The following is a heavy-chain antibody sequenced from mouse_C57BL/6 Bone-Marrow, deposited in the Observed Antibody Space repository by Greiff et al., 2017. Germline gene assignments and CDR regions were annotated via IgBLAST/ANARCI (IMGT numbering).Heavy chain of an antibody. CDR1: GYTFTSYW. CDR3: ARSETSPFAY. V-gene: IGHV1-64*01. J-gene: IGHJ3*01. Sequence: QVQLQQPGAELVKPGASVKLSCKASGYTFTSYWMHWVKQRPGQGLEWIGMIHPNSGSTNYNEKFKSKATLTIDKSSSTAYMQLSSLTSEDSAVYYCARSETSPFAYWGQGTLVTVSA. CDR2: IHPNSGST.